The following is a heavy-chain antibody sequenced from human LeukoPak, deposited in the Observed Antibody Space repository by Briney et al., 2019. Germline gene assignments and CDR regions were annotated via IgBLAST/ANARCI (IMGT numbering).Heavy chain of an antibody. CDR1: GGSISSGGFY. CDR3: ARERSMVRGISWFDP. Sequence: TASETLSLTCSVSGGSISSGGFYWSWIRQPPGKGLEWIGYIHSSGNTYYNPSLKSRAFISVDASKNQFSLKVTSVTAADTAVYYCARERSMVRGISWFDPWGQGTLVTVSS. CDR2: IHSSGNT. V-gene: IGHV4-30-4*01. J-gene: IGHJ5*02. D-gene: IGHD3-10*01.